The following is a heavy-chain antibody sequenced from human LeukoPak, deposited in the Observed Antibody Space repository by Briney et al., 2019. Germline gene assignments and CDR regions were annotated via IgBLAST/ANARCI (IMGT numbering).Heavy chain of an antibody. J-gene: IGHJ6*03. CDR3: ARGLLEDGYNGDYYYYMDV. D-gene: IGHD5-24*01. Sequence: SETLSLTCTVSDGSISSYYWSWIRQPPGKGLEWIGYIYYSGSTNYNPSLKSRVTISVDTSKNQFSLKLSSVTAADTAVYYCARGLLEDGYNGDYYYYMDVWGKGTTVTVSS. V-gene: IGHV4-59*01. CDR1: DGSISSYY. CDR2: IYYSGST.